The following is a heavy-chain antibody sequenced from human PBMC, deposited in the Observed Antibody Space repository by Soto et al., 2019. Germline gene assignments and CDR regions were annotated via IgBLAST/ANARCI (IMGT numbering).Heavy chain of an antibody. D-gene: IGHD2-15*01. J-gene: IGHJ4*02. CDR3: ARVKLAGLGGFDY. V-gene: IGHV4-38-2*01. Sequence: PSETLSLTCAVSGYSISLGYYWGWIRQPPGKGLEWIGSIYHSWNTYYNPSLKSRVSISLDTSKNHFSLELTSVTAADTAVYYCARVKLAGLGGFDYWGLGTLVTVSS. CDR2: IYHSWNT. CDR1: GYSISLGYY.